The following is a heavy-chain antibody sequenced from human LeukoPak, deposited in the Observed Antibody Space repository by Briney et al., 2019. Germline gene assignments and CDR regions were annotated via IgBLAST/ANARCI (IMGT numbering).Heavy chain of an antibody. CDR2: INYRGST. D-gene: IGHD2-15*01. CDR1: GFTFSDYY. J-gene: IGHJ4*02. V-gene: IGHV4-30-4*08. Sequence: LRLSCAASGFTFSDYYMSWIRQPPGKGLEWIGYINYRGSTSYIPSLKSRATILVDTSKNQFSLKLSSVTAADTAVYYCARAPLGFCSDGTCKRYFDYWGQGTLVTVSS. CDR3: ARAPLGFCSDGTCKRYFDY.